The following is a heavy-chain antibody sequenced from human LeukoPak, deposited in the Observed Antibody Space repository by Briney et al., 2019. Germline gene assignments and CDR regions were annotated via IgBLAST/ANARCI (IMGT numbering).Heavy chain of an antibody. CDR2: ISAYNGNT. D-gene: IGHD2-21*01. J-gene: IGHJ3*02. Sequence: ASVKVSCKASGYTFTSYGISWVRQAPGQGLEWMGWISAYNGNTNYAQKFQGRVTITRNTSISTAYMELSSLRSEDTAVYYCARGSLDSWSYAFDIWGQGTMVTVSS. CDR3: ARGSLDSWSYAFDI. CDR1: GYTFTSYG. V-gene: IGHV1-18*01.